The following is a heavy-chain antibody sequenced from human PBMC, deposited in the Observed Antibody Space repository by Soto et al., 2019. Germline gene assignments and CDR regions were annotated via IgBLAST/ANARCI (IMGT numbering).Heavy chain of an antibody. V-gene: IGHV4-59*08. D-gene: IGHD6-13*01. CDR2: IYYSGST. J-gene: IGHJ6*03. CDR3: ARRAPIGRASSWGGYYYYYYMDV. Sequence: SETLSLTCTVSGGSLSSYYWSWIRQPPGKGLEWIGYIYYSGSTNYNPSLKSRVTISVDTSKNQFSLKLSSVTAADTAVYYCARRAPIGRASSWGGYYYYYYMDVWGKGTTVTVSS. CDR1: GGSLSSYY.